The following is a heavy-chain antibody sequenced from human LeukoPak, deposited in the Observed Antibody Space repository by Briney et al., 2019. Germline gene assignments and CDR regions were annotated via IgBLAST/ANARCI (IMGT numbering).Heavy chain of an antibody. CDR3: AREGFSYGDYVYGMDV. D-gene: IGHD4-17*01. Sequence: GESLRISCKGSGYSFTSYWIGWVRQMPGKGLEWMGRIDPSDSYTNYSPSFKGHVTISADKSISTAYLQWSSLKASDTAMYYCAREGFSYGDYVYGMDVWGKGTTVTVSS. CDR1: GYSFTSYW. J-gene: IGHJ6*04. CDR2: IDPSDSYT. V-gene: IGHV5-10-1*01.